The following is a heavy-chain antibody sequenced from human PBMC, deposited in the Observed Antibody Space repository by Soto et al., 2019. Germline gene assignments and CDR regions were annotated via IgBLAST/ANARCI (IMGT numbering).Heavy chain of an antibody. Sequence: QVQLVQSGAEVKKPGSSMKVSCKASGGTFSSYVSSWVRQAPGQGLEWMGRIIPIFGITNYAKKFEGRDTITADKATTTLDLELRRMISEDTAIYYCASDRAVNNAARVMAYWGQGTLVTVSS. D-gene: IGHD6-6*01. J-gene: IGHJ4*02. CDR1: GGTFSSYV. CDR2: IIPIFGIT. V-gene: IGHV1-69*04. CDR3: ASDRAVNNAARVMAY.